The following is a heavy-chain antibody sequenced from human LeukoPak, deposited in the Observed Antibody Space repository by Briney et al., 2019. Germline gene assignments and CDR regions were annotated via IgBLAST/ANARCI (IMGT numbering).Heavy chain of an antibody. V-gene: IGHV4-59*01. J-gene: IGHJ6*02. CDR3: ARAGYCSATSCQWVPLV. D-gene: IGHD6-19*01. CDR2: VSYSGNT. Sequence: PSETLSLTCTVSGGSISTYYWVWIRQSPGEELEWIGYVSYSGNTNYNPSLKSRVTISVDTSKNQLSLKLSSMTAADTAVYYCARAGYCSATSCQWVPLVWGQGTTVTVSS. CDR1: GGSISTYY.